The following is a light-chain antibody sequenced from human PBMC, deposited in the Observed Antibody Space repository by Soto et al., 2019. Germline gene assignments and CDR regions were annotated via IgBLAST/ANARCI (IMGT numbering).Light chain of an antibody. V-gene: IGKV1-5*03. CDR2: KAS. CDR3: QQYYTLWT. CDR1: QSVSGR. Sequence: DIQMAQSPSTLSASVGDTVTFTFRASQSVSGRLAWYQQKPGKAPKLLIYKASSLESGVPSRFSGSGSGTEFTLTVSSLQPDDFATYYCQQYYTLWTFGQGTKVDIK. J-gene: IGKJ1*01.